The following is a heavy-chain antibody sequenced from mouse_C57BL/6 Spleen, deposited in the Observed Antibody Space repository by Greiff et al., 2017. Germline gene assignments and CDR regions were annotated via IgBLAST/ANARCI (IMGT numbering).Heavy chain of an antibody. D-gene: IGHD2-1*01. CDR2: INPSTGGT. CDR3: ARPLLFRAMDY. CDR1: GYSFTGYY. V-gene: IGHV1-42*01. Sequence: EVQLQQSGPELVKPGASVKISCKASGYSFTGYYMNWVKQSPEKSLEWIGEINPSTGGTTYNQKFKAKATLTVDKSSSTAYMQLKSLTSEDSAVYYCARPLLFRAMDYWGQGTSVTVSS. J-gene: IGHJ4*01.